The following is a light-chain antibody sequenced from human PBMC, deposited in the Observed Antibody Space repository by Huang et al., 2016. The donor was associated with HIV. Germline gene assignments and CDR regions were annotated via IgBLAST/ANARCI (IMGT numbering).Light chain of an antibody. J-gene: IGKJ4*01. V-gene: IGKV1-5*03. Sequence: DIQMTQSPSTLSASVGDRVTITCRASQRITNWLAWYQQKTGKAPKLLIYKASSLESGVPSRFSGSGSGTEFTLTISSLQPDDFATYYCQQYNNYFTFGGGTKVEIK. CDR2: KAS. CDR3: QQYNNYFT. CDR1: QRITNW.